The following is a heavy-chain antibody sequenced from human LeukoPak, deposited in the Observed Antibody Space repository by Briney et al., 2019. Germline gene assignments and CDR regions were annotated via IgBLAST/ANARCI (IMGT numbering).Heavy chain of an antibody. CDR2: IIPILGIA. J-gene: IGHJ6*02. CDR1: GGTFSSYA. Sequence: ASVKVSCKASGGTFSSYAISWVRQAPGQGFEWMGRIIPILGIANYAQKFQGRVTITADKSTSTAYMELSSLRSEDTAVYYCARLSRVVADYYYYGMDVWGQGTTVTVSS. V-gene: IGHV1-69*04. CDR3: ARLSRVVADYYYYGMDV. D-gene: IGHD2-15*01.